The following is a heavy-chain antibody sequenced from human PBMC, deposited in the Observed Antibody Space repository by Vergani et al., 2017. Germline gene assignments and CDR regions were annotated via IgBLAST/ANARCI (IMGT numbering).Heavy chain of an antibody. V-gene: IGHV3-30*03. D-gene: IGHD3-16*01. CDR3: TTSLGQVDY. Sequence: QVQLVESGGGVVQPGRSLRLSCAASGFTFSSYGMHWVRQAPGKGLEWVAVISYDGSNKYYADSVKGRFTISRDNSKNTLYLQMKSLRAEDTAVYYCTTSLGQVDYWGQGTLVTVSA. CDR2: ISYDGSNK. J-gene: IGHJ4*02. CDR1: GFTFSSYG.